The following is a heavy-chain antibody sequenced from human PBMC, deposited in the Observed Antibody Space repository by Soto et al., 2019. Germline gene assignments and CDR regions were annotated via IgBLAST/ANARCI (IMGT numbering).Heavy chain of an antibody. J-gene: IGHJ4*02. CDR3: ARAPDDLLDY. CDR1: GGSYSGYY. CDR2: INHRGST. Sequence: SETLSLTCAVYGGSYSGYYWSWILQPPGQWLEWIGEINHRGSTNYNPSLKSRVTISVDTSKKHFSLKLRYVTAADTAVYYCARAPDDLLDYWGQGILVTVSS. V-gene: IGHV4-34*01.